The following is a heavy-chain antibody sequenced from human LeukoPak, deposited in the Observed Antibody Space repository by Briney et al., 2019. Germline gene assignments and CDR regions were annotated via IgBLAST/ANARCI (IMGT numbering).Heavy chain of an antibody. J-gene: IGHJ4*02. CDR3: TRDSSYGDYSTAFDY. Sequence: PGGSLRLSCAASGFIFSNYAMTWVRQAPGKGLEWVSSSGSTTDYSDSVKGRFTISRDNSKNTLYLQMNSQRADDTAVYYCTRDSSYGDYSTAFDYWGQGALVTVSS. CDR1: GFIFSNYA. V-gene: IGHV3-23*01. D-gene: IGHD4-17*01. CDR2: SGSTT.